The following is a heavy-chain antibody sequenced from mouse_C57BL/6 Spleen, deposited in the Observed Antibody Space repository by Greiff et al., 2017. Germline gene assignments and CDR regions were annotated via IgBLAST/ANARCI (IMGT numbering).Heavy chain of an antibody. CDR1: GYSITSGYY. V-gene: IGHV3-6*01. D-gene: IGHD2-3*01. Sequence: EVQLQESGPGLVKPSQSLSLTCSVTGYSITSGYYWNWIRQFPGNKLEWMGYISYDGSNNYNPSLKNRISITRDTSKNQFFLKLNSVTTEDTATYYCAREDGYYLAYWGQGTLVTVSA. CDR2: ISYDGSN. J-gene: IGHJ3*01. CDR3: AREDGYYLAY.